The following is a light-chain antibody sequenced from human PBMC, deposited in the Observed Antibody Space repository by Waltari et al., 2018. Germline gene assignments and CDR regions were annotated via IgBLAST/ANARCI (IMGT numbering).Light chain of an antibody. CDR1: SIRRSY. CDR2: GQD. V-gene: IGLV3-19*01. Sequence: SSELTQDPAVSVALGQTVRITCQGDSIRRSYESWYQQRPGQAPRLVLYGQDNRPSGIPDRFSGSTSGDTASLTITGAQAEDEADYYCHSRDTISTRVFGGGTRLTV. CDR3: HSRDTISTRV. J-gene: IGLJ3*02.